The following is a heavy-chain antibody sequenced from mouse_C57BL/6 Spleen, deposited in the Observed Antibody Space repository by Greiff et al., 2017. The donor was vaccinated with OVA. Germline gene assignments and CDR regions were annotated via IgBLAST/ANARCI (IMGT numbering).Heavy chain of an antibody. J-gene: IGHJ1*03. D-gene: IGHD1-1*01. CDR3: ARSTTVVDWYFDV. V-gene: IGHV1-42*01. CDR1: GYSFTGYY. CDR2: INPSTGGT. Sequence: LKESGPELVKPGASVKISCKASGYSFTGYYMNWVKQSPEKSLEWIGEINPSTGGTTYNQKFKAKATLTVDKSSSTAYMQLKSLTSEDSAVYYCARSTTVVDWYFDVWGTGTTVTVSS.